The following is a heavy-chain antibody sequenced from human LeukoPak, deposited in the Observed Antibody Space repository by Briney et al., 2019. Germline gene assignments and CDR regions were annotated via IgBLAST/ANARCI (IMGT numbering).Heavy chain of an antibody. D-gene: IGHD2-8*01. J-gene: IGHJ4*02. CDR1: GFTFSSYA. V-gene: IGHV3-23*01. Sequence: GGSLRLYCAASGFTFSSYAMSWVRQAPGKGLEWVSAISGSGGSTYYADSVKGRFTISRDNSKNTLYLQMNSLRAEDTAVYYCAKGLSKYCTNGVCYFAGGYYFDYWGQGTLVTVSS. CDR2: ISGSGGST. CDR3: AKGLSKYCTNGVCYFAGGYYFDY.